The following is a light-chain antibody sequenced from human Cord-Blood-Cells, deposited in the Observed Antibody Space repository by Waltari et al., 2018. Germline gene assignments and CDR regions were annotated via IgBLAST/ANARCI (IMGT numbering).Light chain of an antibody. V-gene: IGKV1-5*03. CDR3: QQYNSYSWT. Sequence: DIQMTQSPSTLSASVGDRATITCRAIQSISSWLAWYQQKPGKAPKLLIYKASSLESGVPSRFSGSGSGTEFTLTISSLQPDDFATYYCQQYNSYSWTFGQGTKVEIK. CDR2: KAS. CDR1: QSISSW. J-gene: IGKJ1*01.